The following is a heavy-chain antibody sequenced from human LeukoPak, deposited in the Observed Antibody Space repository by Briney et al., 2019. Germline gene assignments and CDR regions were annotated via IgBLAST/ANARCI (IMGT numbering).Heavy chain of an antibody. V-gene: IGHV3-74*01. CDR3: ARAPSEIGGYYPEYFRH. CDR1: GFTFSTYW. Sequence: HPGGSLRLSCAASGFTFSTYWMHGVRQAPGKGLVWVSRIKSDGSTNYADSVKGRFTISRDNATNTLSLQMNSLRPEDTGVYYCARAPSEIGGYYPEYFRHWGQGTLVTVSS. J-gene: IGHJ1*01. D-gene: IGHD3-22*01. CDR2: IKSDGST.